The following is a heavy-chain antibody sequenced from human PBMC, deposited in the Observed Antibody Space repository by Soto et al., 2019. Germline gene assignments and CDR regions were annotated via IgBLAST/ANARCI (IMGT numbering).Heavy chain of an antibody. V-gene: IGHV4-31*03. Sequence: NPSETLSLTCTVSGGAIISGGYYLIWVSHTQWKGLEWIGYIYYSGSTYYNPSLKSRVTISVDTSKNQFSLKLSSVTAADTAVYYCAREGGNRYYYYGMDVWGQGTTVTVSS. J-gene: IGHJ6*02. CDR3: AREGGNRYYYYGMDV. D-gene: IGHD3-16*01. CDR1: GGAIISGGYY. CDR2: IYYSGST.